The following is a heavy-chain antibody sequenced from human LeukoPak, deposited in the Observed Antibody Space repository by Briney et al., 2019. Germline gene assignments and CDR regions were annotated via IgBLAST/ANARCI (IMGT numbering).Heavy chain of an antibody. CDR2: ISYDGSNK. V-gene: IGHV3-30*03. CDR3: EREWFGESN. D-gene: IGHD3-10*01. CDR1: GFTFSSYG. Sequence: GGSLRLSYAASGFTFSSYGMHWVRQAPGKGLEWVAVISYDGSNKYYADSVKGRFTISRDNSKNTLYLQMNSLSAEDTAMYYCEREWFGESNWGQGTRVTVSS. J-gene: IGHJ4*02.